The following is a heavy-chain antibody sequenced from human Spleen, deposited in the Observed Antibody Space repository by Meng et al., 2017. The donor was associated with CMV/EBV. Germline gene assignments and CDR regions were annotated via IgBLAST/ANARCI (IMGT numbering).Heavy chain of an antibody. CDR1: GFTFDDYA. CDR3: AKEYSSGWYYFDY. J-gene: IGHJ4*02. CDR2: ISWNSGNI. D-gene: IGHD6-13*01. V-gene: IGHV3-9*01. Sequence: SLKISCAASGFTFDDYAMHWVRQAPGKGLEWVSGISWNSGNIDYADSVKGRFTISRDNAKNTLYLQMNSLRVEDTAVYYCAKEYSSGWYYFDYWGQGTLVTVSS.